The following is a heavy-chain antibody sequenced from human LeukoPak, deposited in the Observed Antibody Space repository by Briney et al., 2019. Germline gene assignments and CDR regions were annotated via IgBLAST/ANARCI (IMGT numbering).Heavy chain of an antibody. CDR1: GFTFSSYG. CDR2: ISYDGSNK. Sequence: GGSLRLSCAASGFTFSSYGMHWVRQAPGKGLEWVAVISYDGSNKYYADSVKGRFTISRDNSKNTLYLQMNSLRAEDTAVYYCARGGSYYYDSSDAFDIWGQGTMVTVSS. CDR3: ARGGSYYYDSSDAFDI. V-gene: IGHV3-30*03. J-gene: IGHJ3*02. D-gene: IGHD3-22*01.